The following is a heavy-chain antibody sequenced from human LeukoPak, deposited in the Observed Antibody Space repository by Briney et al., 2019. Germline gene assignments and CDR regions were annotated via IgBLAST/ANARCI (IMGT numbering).Heavy chain of an antibody. V-gene: IGHV4-30-4*01. CDR2: IYYSGST. J-gene: IGHJ4*02. CDR1: GGSISSGDYY. Sequence: PSETLSLTCTVSGGSISSGDYYWSWIRQPPGKGLEWIGYIYYSGSTYYNPSLKSRVTISVDTSKNQFSLKLSSVTAADTAVYYCARGVATIEWDYWGQGTLVTVSS. CDR3: ARGVATIEWDY. D-gene: IGHD5-24*01.